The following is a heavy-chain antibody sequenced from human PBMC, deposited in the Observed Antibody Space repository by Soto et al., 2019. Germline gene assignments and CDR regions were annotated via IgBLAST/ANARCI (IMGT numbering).Heavy chain of an antibody. Sequence: ASVKVSCQASGYNFTSTFLTWVRQAPGRGLEWVGWISPYNGHTNYAQKLQGRVTMTAGTSTSTVYMEMRSLRPDDTAVYYCTRGGGAHYRFDPWGQGTLVTVSS. CDR1: GYNFTSTF. J-gene: IGHJ5*02. D-gene: IGHD1-26*01. CDR2: ISPYNGHT. CDR3: TRGGGAHYRFDP. V-gene: IGHV1-18*01.